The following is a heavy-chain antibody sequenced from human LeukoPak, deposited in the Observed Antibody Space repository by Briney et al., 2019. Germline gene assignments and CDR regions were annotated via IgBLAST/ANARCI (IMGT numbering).Heavy chain of an antibody. CDR3: ARGHSSSWYFAFDI. CDR1: GGSISSYY. D-gene: IGHD6-13*01. J-gene: IGHJ3*02. V-gene: IGHV4-4*07. Sequence: SETLSLTCTVSGGSISSYYWSWIRQPAGKGLEWIGRIYTSGSTNYNPSLKSRVTMSVDTSKNQFSLKLSSVTAADTAVYYCARGHSSSWYFAFDIWGQGTMVTVSS. CDR2: IYTSGST.